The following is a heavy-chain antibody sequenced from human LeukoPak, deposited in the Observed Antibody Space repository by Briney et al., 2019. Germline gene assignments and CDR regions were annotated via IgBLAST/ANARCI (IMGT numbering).Heavy chain of an antibody. V-gene: IGHV3-74*03. CDR2: INSDGSSI. D-gene: IGHD5-12*01. J-gene: IGHJ4*02. CDR3: AREGRVSGYDFDC. Sequence: GGSLRLSCAAAGFTFSSYWMHWVRQAPGKGLVWVSRINSDGSSITYADSVKGRFTISRDNAKNTLYLQMNSLRVEDTAVYYCAREGRVSGYDFDCWGQGTLVTVSS. CDR1: GFTFSSYW.